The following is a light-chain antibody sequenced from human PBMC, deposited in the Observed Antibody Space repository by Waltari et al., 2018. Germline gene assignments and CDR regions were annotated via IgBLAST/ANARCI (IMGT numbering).Light chain of an antibody. CDR1: QAIGTW. V-gene: IGKV1-12*01. CDR2: AAS. J-gene: IGKJ2*01. CDR3: QQVNSLPYT. Sequence: DIQLTPSPSSVSAPLGDTVSITCRASQAIGTWLAWYQQKPGKAPTLLIYAASTLHTEVPSRFSGSGSGTDFTLTITGLQPEDFATYFCQQVNSLPYTFGRGTKVEI.